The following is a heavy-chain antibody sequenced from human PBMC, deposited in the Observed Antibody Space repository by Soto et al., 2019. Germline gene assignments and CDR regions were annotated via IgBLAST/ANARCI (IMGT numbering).Heavy chain of an antibody. J-gene: IGHJ3*02. CDR1: GFTFDDYA. CDR3: AKDIRRTTRPYFSGCSCYPDACDI. D-gene: IGHD2-15*01. CDR2: ISWNSGSI. Sequence: EVQLVESGGGLVQPGRSLRLSCAASGFTFDDYAMHWVRQAPGKGLEWVSGISWNSGSIGYADSVKGRFTIYRDNAKNSLYLQMNSLRAEDTALYYCAKDIRRTTRPYFSGCSCYPDACDIWGQGTMVTVSS. V-gene: IGHV3-9*01.